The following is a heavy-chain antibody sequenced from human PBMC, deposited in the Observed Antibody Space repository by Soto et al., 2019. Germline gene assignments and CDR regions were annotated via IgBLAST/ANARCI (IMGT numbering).Heavy chain of an antibody. CDR3: ARSGYSYGPNPLLY. J-gene: IGHJ4*02. V-gene: IGHV4-34*01. D-gene: IGHD5-18*01. CDR2: INHSGST. CDR1: GGSFGGYY. Sequence: SETLSLTCAVYGGSFGGYYWTWIRQPPGTGLEWIGEINHSGSTNYNPSLKSRVTISVDTSKNQFSLKLTSVTAADTAVYYCARSGYSYGPNPLLYWGQGTLVT.